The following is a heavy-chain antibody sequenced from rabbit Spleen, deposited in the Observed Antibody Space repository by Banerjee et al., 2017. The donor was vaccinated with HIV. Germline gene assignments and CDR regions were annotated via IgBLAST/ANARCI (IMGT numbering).Heavy chain of an antibody. J-gene: IGHJ6*01. Sequence: QSLEESGGGLVQPGESLTLSCKASGFDFNNYYMTWVRQAPGKGLEWIGLTEPIFGTTYYANGVNGRFTISSHNAQNTLYLQLKSLTAADTATYFCARVGGVGVYGYATLWGPGTLVTVS. CDR1: GFDFNNYY. CDR2: TEPIFGTT. D-gene: IGHD6-1*01. V-gene: IGHV1S7*01. CDR3: ARVGGVGVYGYATL.